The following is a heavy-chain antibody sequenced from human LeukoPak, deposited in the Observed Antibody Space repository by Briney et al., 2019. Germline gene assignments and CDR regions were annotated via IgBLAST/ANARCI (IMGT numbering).Heavy chain of an antibody. J-gene: IGHJ4*02. D-gene: IGHD6-19*01. CDR1: GGSISSSSYY. CDR2: MSYSGST. V-gene: IGHV4-39*07. Sequence: PSETLSLTCTVSGGSISSSSYYWGWIRQPPGKGLEWIGSMSYSGSTYYNPSLKSRVTISVDTSKNQFSLKLSSVTAADTAVYYCARQDEYSSGWYGGEGYFDYWGQGTLVTVSS. CDR3: ARQDEYSSGWYGGEGYFDY.